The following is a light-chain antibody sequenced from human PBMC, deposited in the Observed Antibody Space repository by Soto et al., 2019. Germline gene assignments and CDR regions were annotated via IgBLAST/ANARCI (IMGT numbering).Light chain of an antibody. J-gene: IGKJ4*01. CDR1: QSVSSSY. CDR2: GAS. CDR3: QQYGSSSLT. Sequence: DIVLTQSPGTLSLSPGERATLSCRASQSVSSSYLAWYQQKPGQAPRLLIYGASIRATGIPDRFSGSGSGTDFPLNISRLEPEDFGVYYCQQYGSSSLTFGGGTKVEIK. V-gene: IGKV3-20*01.